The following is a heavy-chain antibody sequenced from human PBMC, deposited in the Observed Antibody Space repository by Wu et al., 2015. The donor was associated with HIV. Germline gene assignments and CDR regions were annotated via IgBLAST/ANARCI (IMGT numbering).Heavy chain of an antibody. V-gene: IGHV1-2*02. CDR1: GYTFTGFY. D-gene: IGHD3-16*01. Sequence: QVQLVQSGAEVKKPGASVKVSCKTSGYTFTGFYMHWVRQAPGQGLEWMGWINPNSGDTSYAQKFQGRVTMTRDTSISTAYMELSRLRSDDTAVYFCATLRHYASVLDIWGQGTLVTVSA. CDR2: INPNSGDT. J-gene: IGHJ3*02. CDR3: ATLRHYASVLDI.